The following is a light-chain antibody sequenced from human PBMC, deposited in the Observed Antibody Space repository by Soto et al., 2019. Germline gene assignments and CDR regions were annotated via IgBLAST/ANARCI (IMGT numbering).Light chain of an antibody. V-gene: IGKV3-20*01. CDR3: QHYSSSPPEFT. J-gene: IGKJ3*01. Sequence: EIVLTQSPATLSLSPGERATLSCRASQSVSTNYLAWYQQRPGQAPRLLIFGASYRATGIPDRFSGSSSGTDFTLTISRLETEDFAVYYCQHYSSSPPEFTFGPGTKVDSK. CDR2: GAS. CDR1: QSVSTNY.